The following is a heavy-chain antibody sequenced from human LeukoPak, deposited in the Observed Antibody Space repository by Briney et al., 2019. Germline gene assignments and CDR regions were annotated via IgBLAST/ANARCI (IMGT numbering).Heavy chain of an antibody. CDR2: ISYDGTNN. V-gene: IGHV3-30-3*01. Sequence: PGGSLRLSCAASGFTFSSYAMHWVRQAPGKGLEWVAVISYDGTNNFYADSVKGRFTISRDNSKDTLYLQMNSLRAEDTAVYFCANQLLGDPWGQGILVTVPS. J-gene: IGHJ5*02. CDR3: ANQLLGDP. CDR1: GFTFSSYA. D-gene: IGHD1-1*01.